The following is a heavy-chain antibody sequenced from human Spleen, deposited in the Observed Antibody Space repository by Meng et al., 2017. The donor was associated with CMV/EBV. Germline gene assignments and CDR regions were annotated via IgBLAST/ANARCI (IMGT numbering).Heavy chain of an antibody. CDR1: GGSISSYY. Sequence: VQLQASGPGLVKPSETLSLTCTFSGGSISSYYWSWIRQPAGKGLEWIGRIYTSGSTNYNPSLKSRVTMSVDTSKNQFSLKLSSVTAADTAVYYCARAGEAGYSSSWALDYWGQGTLVTVSS. J-gene: IGHJ4*02. CDR3: ARAGEAGYSSSWALDY. CDR2: IYTSGST. V-gene: IGHV4-4*07. D-gene: IGHD6-13*01.